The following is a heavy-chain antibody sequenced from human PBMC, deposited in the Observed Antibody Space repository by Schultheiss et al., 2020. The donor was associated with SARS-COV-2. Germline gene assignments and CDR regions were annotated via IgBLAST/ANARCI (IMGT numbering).Heavy chain of an antibody. J-gene: IGHJ4*02. Sequence: GGSLRLSCVVSGGSISRGGNSWSWIRQPPGRGLEWVANIKQDGSEKYYADSVKGRFTISRDNSKNTLYLQMSSLRAEDTAVYHCARDCSANTCYRGVHFDNWGQGTRVTVSS. D-gene: IGHD3-16*01. CDR3: ARDCSANTCYRGVHFDN. V-gene: IGHV3-7*01. CDR1: GGSISRGG. CDR2: IKQDGSEK.